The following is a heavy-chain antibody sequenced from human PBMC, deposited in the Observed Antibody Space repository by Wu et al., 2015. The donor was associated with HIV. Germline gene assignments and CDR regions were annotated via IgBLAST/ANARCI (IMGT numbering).Heavy chain of an antibody. D-gene: IGHD6-13*01. CDR2: INPSGGST. V-gene: IGHV1-46*01. CDR1: GYTFTSYY. Sequence: QVQLVQSGAEVKKPGASVKVSCKASGYTFTSYYMHWVRQAPGQGLEWMGIINPSGGSTSYAQKFQGRVTMTRDTSASTVYMELSSLRSEDTAVYYCAEAKAAAGTLGYWGQGTLVTVSS. CDR3: AEAKAAAGTLGY. J-gene: IGHJ4*02.